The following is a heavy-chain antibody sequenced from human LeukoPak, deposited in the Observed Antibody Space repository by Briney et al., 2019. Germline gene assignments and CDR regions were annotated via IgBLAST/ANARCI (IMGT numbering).Heavy chain of an antibody. CDR3: ARGTYSSSSGLDTHFDY. CDR2: INPSGGRT. J-gene: IGHJ4*02. Sequence: GASVKVSCKASGYTLTNYYMHWVRQAHGQGLEWMGIINPSGGRTSYAQKFQGRGTITRDTSTTTVYMELSSLRSEDTAVYYCARGTYSSSSGLDTHFDYWGQGTLVTVSS. CDR1: GYTLTNYY. V-gene: IGHV1-46*01. D-gene: IGHD6-6*01.